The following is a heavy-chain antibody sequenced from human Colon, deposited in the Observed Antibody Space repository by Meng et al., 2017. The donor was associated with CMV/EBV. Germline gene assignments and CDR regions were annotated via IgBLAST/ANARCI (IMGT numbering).Heavy chain of an antibody. D-gene: IGHD1-26*01. Sequence: ASVKVSCKASGYTFSTYYIHWVRQAPGQGLEWMGRSNPSGGSTNYAQKFQGRVTMTRDTSTSTSYTDLSSLRFEDTAVYYCARGGQWELEDWGQGTLVTVSS. CDR3: ARGGQWELED. CDR1: GYTFSTYY. V-gene: IGHV1-46*01. CDR2: SNPSGGST. J-gene: IGHJ4*02.